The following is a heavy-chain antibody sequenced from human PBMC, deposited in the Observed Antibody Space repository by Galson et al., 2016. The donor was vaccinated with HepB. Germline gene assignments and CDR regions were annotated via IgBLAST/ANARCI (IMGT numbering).Heavy chain of an antibody. Sequence: SLRLSCAASGFTFSTYAMGWVRQASGKGLEWVSTISGDGYYTHYSDSARGRFTISRDSLKKTLYLQMNSLRVDDTAMYYCAKDTTLGIPADWGQGTQVTVSS. CDR2: ISGDGYYT. CDR1: GFTFSTYA. V-gene: IGHV3-23*01. D-gene: IGHD6-25*01. J-gene: IGHJ4*02. CDR3: AKDTTLGIPAD.